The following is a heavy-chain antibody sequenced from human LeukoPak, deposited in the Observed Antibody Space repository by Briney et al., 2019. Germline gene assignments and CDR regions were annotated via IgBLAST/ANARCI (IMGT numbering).Heavy chain of an antibody. D-gene: IGHD6-19*01. CDR3: ATAVVAGIGVCFDY. V-gene: IGHV1-24*01. CDR1: GYTLTELS. CDR2: FDPEDGET. Sequence: ASVKVSCKVSGYTLTELSMHWVRQAPGKGLEWRGGFDPEDGETINAQKFQGRVTMTEDTSTDTAYMELSSLRSEDTAVYYCATAVVAGIGVCFDYWGQGTLVTVSS. J-gene: IGHJ4*02.